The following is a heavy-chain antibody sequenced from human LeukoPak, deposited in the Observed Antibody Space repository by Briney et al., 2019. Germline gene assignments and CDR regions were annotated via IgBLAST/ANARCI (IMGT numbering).Heavy chain of an antibody. CDR1: GFSFSSYE. Sequence: GGSLRLSCAASGFSFSSYELNWVRQAPGKGLEWVSYISYSGSTTSYADSVKGRFTISRDNAKNSLYLQMNSLRAEDTAVYYCARAGPPAFDPWGQGTLVTVSS. V-gene: IGHV3-48*03. CDR2: ISYSGSTT. CDR3: ARAGPPAFDP. J-gene: IGHJ5*02.